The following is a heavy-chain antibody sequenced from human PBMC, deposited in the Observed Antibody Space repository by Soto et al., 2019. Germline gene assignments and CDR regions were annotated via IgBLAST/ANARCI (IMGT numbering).Heavy chain of an antibody. V-gene: IGHV4-34*01. D-gene: IGHD6-19*01. CDR3: ARDSLGIAVLGTGRSKNNWFDP. J-gene: IGHJ5*02. Sequence: QVQLQQWGAGLLKPSETLSLTRAVYGGSFSGYYWSWIRQPPGKGLEWIGEINHSGSTNYNPSLKSRVTISIDTSKNQFSLKLSSVTAADTAIYYCARDSLGIAVLGTGRSKNNWFDPWGQGTLVTVSS. CDR2: INHSGST. CDR1: GGSFSGYY.